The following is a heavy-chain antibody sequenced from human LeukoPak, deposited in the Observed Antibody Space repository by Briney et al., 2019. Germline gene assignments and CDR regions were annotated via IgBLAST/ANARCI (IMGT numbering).Heavy chain of an antibody. CDR1: GYTFTSYD. D-gene: IGHD4-17*01. Sequence: ASVKVSCKASGYTFTSYDINWVRQATGQGLEWMGWMNPNSGNTGYAQKFQGRVTMTRNTSISTAYMELSSLRSEDTAVYYCARSRRMTTVTRSYYYYGMDVWGQGTTVTVSS. J-gene: IGHJ6*02. CDR3: ARSRRMTTVTRSYYYYGMDV. V-gene: IGHV1-8*01. CDR2: MNPNSGNT.